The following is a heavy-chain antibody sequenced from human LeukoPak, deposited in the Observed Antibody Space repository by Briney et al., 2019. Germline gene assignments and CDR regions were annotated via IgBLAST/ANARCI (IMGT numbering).Heavy chain of an antibody. CDR1: GFTVSSNY. V-gene: IGHV3-53*05. D-gene: IGHD3-10*01. CDR3: ARDRYYYGSGSYSRYFQH. J-gene: IGHJ1*01. CDR2: IYSGGST. Sequence: GGSLRLSCAASGFTVSSNYMSWVRQAPGKGLERVSVIYSGGSTYYADSVKGRFTISRDNSKNTLYLQMNSLRAEDTAVYYCARDRYYYGSGSYSRYFQHWGQGTLVTVSS.